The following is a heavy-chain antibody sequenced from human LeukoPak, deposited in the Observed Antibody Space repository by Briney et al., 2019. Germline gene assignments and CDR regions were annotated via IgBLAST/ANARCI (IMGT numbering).Heavy chain of an antibody. D-gene: IGHD4-17*01. Sequence: GGSLRLSCAVSGFTFDAYLMTWVRQAPGRGLEWVANVNQDGTEQYYVDSVRGRFTISRDNAKNSLYLQMNSLRDEDTALYYCARRAYDYGDVFDYWGPGTLVTVSS. J-gene: IGHJ4*02. CDR2: VNQDGTEQ. V-gene: IGHV3-7*01. CDR3: ARRAYDYGDVFDY. CDR1: GFTFDAYL.